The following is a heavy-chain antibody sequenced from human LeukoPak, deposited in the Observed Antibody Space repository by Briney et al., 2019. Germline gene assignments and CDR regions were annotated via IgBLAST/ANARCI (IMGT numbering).Heavy chain of an antibody. CDR1: GFTFNRYS. V-gene: IGHV3-21*01. J-gene: IGHJ4*02. CDR2: ISSSSSYI. CDR3: ASDLFLQYYFDY. D-gene: IGHD2-21*01. Sequence: GGFLRLSCSASGFTFNRYSMNWVRPASGKGLEWVSSISSSSSYIYYADSVKGRFTISRDNAKNSLYLQMNSLRAEDTAVYYCASDLFLQYYFDYWGQGTLVTVSS.